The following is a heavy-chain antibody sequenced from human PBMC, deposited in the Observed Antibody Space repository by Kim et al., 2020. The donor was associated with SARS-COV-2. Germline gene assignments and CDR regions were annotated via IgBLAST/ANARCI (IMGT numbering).Heavy chain of an antibody. CDR1: GYNFDTYG. Sequence: ASVKVSCKSSGYNFDTYGISWVRQAPGQSLEWMGWISAFSGNTEYSQRLQGRLTIVADTSTNTSLMELRNLRSEDTAVYYCVRTPLHSDYWGPVTLVAVS. CDR2: ISAFSGNT. J-gene: IGHJ4*02. V-gene: IGHV1-18*01. CDR3: VRTPLHSDY.